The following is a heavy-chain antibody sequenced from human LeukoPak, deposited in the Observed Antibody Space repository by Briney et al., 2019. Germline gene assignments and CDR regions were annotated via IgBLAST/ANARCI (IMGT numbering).Heavy chain of an antibody. CDR1: GFTFSSYS. Sequence: PGGSLRLSCAASGFTFSSYSMNWVRQAPGKGLEWVSSISSSSSYIYYADSVKGRFTISRDNAKNSLYLQMNSLRAEDTAVYYCARDRVHGDYYYGMDVWGQGTTVTVSS. J-gene: IGHJ6*02. D-gene: IGHD4-17*01. CDR3: ARDRVHGDYYYGMDV. V-gene: IGHV3-21*01. CDR2: ISSSSSYI.